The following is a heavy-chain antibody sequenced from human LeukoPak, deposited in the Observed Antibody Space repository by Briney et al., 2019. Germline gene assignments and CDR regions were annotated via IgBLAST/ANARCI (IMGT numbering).Heavy chain of an antibody. CDR1: GFAFSSYE. CDR2: ISSSGGGSTI. D-gene: IGHD1-26*01. V-gene: IGHV3-48*03. J-gene: IGHJ4*02. CDR3: ARGKMVGATAWGGLDY. Sequence: GGSLRLSCAASGFAFSSYEMNWARQAPGKGLEWVSYISSSGGGSTIYYTDSVKGRFTISRDNAKNSLYLQMNSLRAEDTAFYYCARGKMVGATAWGGLDYWGQGTLVTVSS.